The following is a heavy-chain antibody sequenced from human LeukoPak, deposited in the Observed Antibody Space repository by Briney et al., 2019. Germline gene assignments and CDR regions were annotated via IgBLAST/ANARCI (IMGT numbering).Heavy chain of an antibody. CDR3: ARGLVGVAATQNWFDP. CDR2: ISSSSGTI. CDR1: GFTFSSYG. Sequence: GGCLRLSCAASGFTFSSYGRNWVRQPPGRGLGWVSYISSSSGTIYYADSVKGRFTVSSDNAKNTLYLQMNSLRAEDTAVYYCARGLVGVAATQNWFDPWGQGTLVTVSS. D-gene: IGHD2-15*01. J-gene: IGHJ5*02. V-gene: IGHV3-48*04.